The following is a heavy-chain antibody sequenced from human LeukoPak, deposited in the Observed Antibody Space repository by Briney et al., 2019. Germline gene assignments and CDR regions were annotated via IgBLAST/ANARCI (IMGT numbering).Heavy chain of an antibody. CDR1: GFTFSSYG. J-gene: IGHJ4*02. V-gene: IGHV3-30*02. D-gene: IGHD3-22*01. CDR2: IRYDGSNK. CDR3: ATISFSVSYYYDSSGYYRELDY. Sequence: GGSLRLSCAASGFTFSSYGMHWVRQAPGKGLEWVAFIRYDGSNKYYADSVKGRFTIFRDNSKNTLYLQMNSLRAEDTAVYYCATISFSVSYYYDSSGYYRELDYWGQGTLVTVSS.